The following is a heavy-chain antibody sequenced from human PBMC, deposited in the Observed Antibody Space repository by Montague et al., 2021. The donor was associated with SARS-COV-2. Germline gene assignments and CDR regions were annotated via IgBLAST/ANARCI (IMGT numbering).Heavy chain of an antibody. CDR2: TYYRSKWDS. J-gene: IGHJ3*02. Sequence: CATSGDSVSSKSVAWNWIRQSPSRGLEWLGRTYYRSKWDSDYAEXXKRRLVITPDTSKNQVSLQLNSVIPEDTAVYFCASSGITLTGLDAFDIWGQGTMVTVSS. V-gene: IGHV6-1*01. CDR3: ASSGITLTGLDAFDI. CDR1: GDSVSSKSVA. D-gene: IGHD3-9*01.